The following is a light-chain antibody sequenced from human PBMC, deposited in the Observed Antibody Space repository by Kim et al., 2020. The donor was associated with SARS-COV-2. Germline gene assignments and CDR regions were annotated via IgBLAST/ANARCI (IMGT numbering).Light chain of an antibody. CDR3: QSYDSSRGIWV. V-gene: IGLV6-57*03. Sequence: VTSSCTRSSGSIASNYVQWYQQRPGSAPTTVIYEDNQRPSGVPDRFSGSIDSSSNSASLTISGLKTEDEADYYCQSYDSSRGIWVFGGGTQLTVL. CDR1: SGSIASNY. J-gene: IGLJ3*02. CDR2: EDN.